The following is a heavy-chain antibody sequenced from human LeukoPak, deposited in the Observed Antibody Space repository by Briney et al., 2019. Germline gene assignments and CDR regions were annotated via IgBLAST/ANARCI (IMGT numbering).Heavy chain of an antibody. Sequence: PSETLSLTCTVSGGSISSYYWSWIRQPPGKGLEWIGYIYYSGSTNYNPSLKSRVTISVDTSKNQFSLKLSSVTAADTAVYYCARERGREGYNSLYNWFDPWGQGTLVTVSS. CDR1: GGSISSYY. CDR3: ARERGREGYNSLYNWFDP. J-gene: IGHJ5*02. V-gene: IGHV4-59*01. CDR2: IYYSGST. D-gene: IGHD5-24*01.